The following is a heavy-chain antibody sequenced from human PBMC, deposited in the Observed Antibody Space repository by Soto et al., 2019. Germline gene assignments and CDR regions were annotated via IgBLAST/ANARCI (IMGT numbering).Heavy chain of an antibody. D-gene: IGHD2-8*01. V-gene: IGHV3-21*01. J-gene: IGHJ6*02. CDR3: TSPYCTNGVCYIEDYYYGMDV. Sequence: GGSLRLSCAASGFTFSSYSMNWVRQAPGKGLEWVSSISSSSSYIYYADSVKGRFTISRDNAKNSLYLQMNSLRAEDTAVYYCTSPYCTNGVCYIEDYYYGMDVWGQGTTVTVSS. CDR1: GFTFSSYS. CDR2: ISSSSSYI.